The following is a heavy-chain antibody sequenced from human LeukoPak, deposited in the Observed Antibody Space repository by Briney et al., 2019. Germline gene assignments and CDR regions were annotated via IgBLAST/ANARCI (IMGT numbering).Heavy chain of an antibody. Sequence: GGSLRLSCAASGFTFSSHWMSWVRQAPGKGLEWVANIKQDGSEKYYVDSVKGRFTISRDNAKNSLYLQMNSLRAEDTAVYYCARVERGYGMDVWAKGPRSPSPQ. CDR3: ARVERGYGMDV. J-gene: IGHJ6*04. CDR1: GFTFSSHW. V-gene: IGHV3-7*03. CDR2: IKQDGSEK.